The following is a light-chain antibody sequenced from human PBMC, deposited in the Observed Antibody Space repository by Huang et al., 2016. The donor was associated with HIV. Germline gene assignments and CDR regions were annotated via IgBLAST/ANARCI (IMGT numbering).Light chain of an antibody. J-gene: IGKJ2*01. CDR3: QKYDMAPYT. CDR2: DAS. CDR1: QGISYY. Sequence: DIQMTQSPSSLSASVGDRVTITCRARQGISYYLAWYQQKPGRIPKLLISDASTLKPGVPSRFSGGGSGTEFALTISGLQPEDVATYFCQKYDMAPYTFGQGTKLDLK. V-gene: IGKV1-27*01.